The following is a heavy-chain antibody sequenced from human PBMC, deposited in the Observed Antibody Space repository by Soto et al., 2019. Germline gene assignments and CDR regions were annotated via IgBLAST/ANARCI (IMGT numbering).Heavy chain of an antibody. CDR3: ARETFIQKGYYDATDDYYFDQ. Sequence: QLQLQESGSGLVKPSQTLSLTCAVSGGSISSGGFSWSWIRQSPGKGLELIGYIYYSGSTYYNPSLKSRVTMSVDRSKKEFSLRLSSVTAADTAVYYCARETFIQKGYYDATDDYYFDQWGQGILVTVSS. CDR1: GGSISSGGFS. V-gene: IGHV4-30-2*06. CDR2: IYYSGST. D-gene: IGHD3-22*01. J-gene: IGHJ4*02.